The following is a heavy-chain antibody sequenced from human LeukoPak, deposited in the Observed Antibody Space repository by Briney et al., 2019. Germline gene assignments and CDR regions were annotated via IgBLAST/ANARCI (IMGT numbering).Heavy chain of an antibody. V-gene: IGHV3-7*01. CDR2: IKQDGSEK. CDR3: ARVESYYLAVPGGGWFDP. D-gene: IGHD6-19*01. J-gene: IGHJ5*02. CDR1: GVTFISDW. Sequence: GALRLSCAASGVTFISDWMSWVRQAPGKGLEWGSNIKQDGSEKYYVDSVKGRFTISTDNAKNSLYLQNTSLRAEDTAVYYCARVESYYLAVPGGGWFDPWGQGTLVTVSS.